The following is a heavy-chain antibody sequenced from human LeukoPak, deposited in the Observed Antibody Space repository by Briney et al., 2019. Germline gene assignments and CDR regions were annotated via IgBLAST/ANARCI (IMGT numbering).Heavy chain of an antibody. V-gene: IGHV3-9*01. J-gene: IGHJ2*01. CDR3: AKANSNWYFDL. Sequence: GGSLRLSCAASGFNFNDYAMPWVRHAPGKGLEWVSGLSWNSGDKAYADSVKGRFTVSRDNVKNSLYLQMNSLRTDDTALYFWAKANSNWYFDLWGRGTLVSVSS. CDR1: GFNFNDYA. CDR2: LSWNSGDK.